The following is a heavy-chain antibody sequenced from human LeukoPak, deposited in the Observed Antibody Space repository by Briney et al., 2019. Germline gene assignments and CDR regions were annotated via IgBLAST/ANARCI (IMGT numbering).Heavy chain of an antibody. J-gene: IGHJ4*02. CDR2: ISAYNGNT. D-gene: IGHD6-13*01. Sequence: ASVKVSCKASGYTFTSYGISWVRQAPGQGLEWMGWISAYNGNTNYAQKLQGRVTMTTDTSTSTAYMELSRLRSDDTAVYYCARIRGPYSSSPTVGYWGQGTLVTVSS. CDR1: GYTFTSYG. V-gene: IGHV1-18*01. CDR3: ARIRGPYSSSPTVGY.